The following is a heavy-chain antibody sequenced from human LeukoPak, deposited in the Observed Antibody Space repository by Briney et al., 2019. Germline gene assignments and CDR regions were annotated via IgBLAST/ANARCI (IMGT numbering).Heavy chain of an antibody. D-gene: IGHD4-17*01. CDR2: ILFDGSNK. CDR3: AKGIMTTVTTDAFDI. CDR1: GFTFSTYG. V-gene: IGHV3-30*02. J-gene: IGHJ3*02. Sequence: GGSLRLSCAASGFTFSTYGMHWVRQAPGKGLEWVALILFDGSNKYYADPVKGRFTISRDNSKNTLYLQMNSLRTDDTAVYYCAKGIMTTVTTDAFDIWGQGTMVTVSS.